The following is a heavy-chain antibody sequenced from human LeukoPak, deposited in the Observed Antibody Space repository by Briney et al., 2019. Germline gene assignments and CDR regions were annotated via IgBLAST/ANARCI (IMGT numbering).Heavy chain of an antibody. V-gene: IGHV7-4-1*02. CDR2: IHPSTGNP. J-gene: IGHJ4*02. CDR3: ARAYQRLGELSLPDY. Sequence: GASVKVSCKASGYTFTNYAMNWVRQAPGHRLEWMGWIHPSTGNPTYAQGFTGRFVFSLDTSVSTTYLQISSRKPEDTAVYYCARAYQRLGELSLPDYWGQGTLVTVSS. CDR1: GYTFTNYA. D-gene: IGHD3-16*02.